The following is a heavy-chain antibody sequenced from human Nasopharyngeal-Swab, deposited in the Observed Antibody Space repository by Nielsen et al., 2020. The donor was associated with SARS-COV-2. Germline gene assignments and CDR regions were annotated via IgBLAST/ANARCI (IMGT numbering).Heavy chain of an antibody. CDR1: GCTFSVYY. Sequence: ASVKVSCKASGCTFSVYYMHWVRQAPGQSPEWMGWINPNSGGTNYAQRFQGRVTMTSDTSISTAYMELSSLRSDDTAVYYCAKGKDYYWYYVMDVWGQGTTVTVSS. V-gene: IGHV1-2*02. CDR3: AKGKDYYWYYVMDV. CDR2: INPNSGGT. J-gene: IGHJ6*02.